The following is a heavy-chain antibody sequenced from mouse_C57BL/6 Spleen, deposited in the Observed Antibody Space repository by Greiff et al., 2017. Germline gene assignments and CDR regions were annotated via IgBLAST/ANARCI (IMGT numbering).Heavy chain of an antibody. V-gene: IGHV3-6*01. Sequence: EVQLQESGPGLVKPSQSLSLTCSVTGYSITSGYYWNWIRQFPGNKLEWMGYISYDGSNNYNPSLKNRISITRDPSKNQFFLKLNSVTTEDTATYYCARGTGTWFAYWGQGTLVTVSA. CDR3: ARGTGTWFAY. CDR1: GYSITSGYY. CDR2: ISYDGSN. J-gene: IGHJ3*01. D-gene: IGHD4-1*01.